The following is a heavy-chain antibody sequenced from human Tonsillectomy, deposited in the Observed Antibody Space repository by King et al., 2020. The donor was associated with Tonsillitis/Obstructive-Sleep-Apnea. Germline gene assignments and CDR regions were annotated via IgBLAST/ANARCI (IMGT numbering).Heavy chain of an antibody. CDR1: GFTFSSYG. D-gene: IGHD4-11*01. J-gene: IGHJ6*02. V-gene: IGHV3-33*01. CDR2: IWYDGSNK. Sequence: VQLVESGGGVVQPGRSLRLSCAASGFTFSSYGMHWVRQAPGKGLEWVAVIWYDGSNKYYADSVKGRFTISRDNSKNTLYLQMNSLRAEDTAVYYCARASSAVDDYTNYLTYYYYDMDVWGQGATVTVSS. CDR3: ARASSAVDDYTNYLTYYYYDMDV.